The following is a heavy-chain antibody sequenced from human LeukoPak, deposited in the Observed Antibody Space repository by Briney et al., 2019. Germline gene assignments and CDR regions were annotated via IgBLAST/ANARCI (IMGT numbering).Heavy chain of an antibody. CDR1: GGSISSYY. Sequence: SETLSLTCTVSGGSISSYYWSWIRQPPGKGLEWIGYIYYSGSTNYNPSLKSRVTISVDTSKNQFSLKLSSVTTADTAVYYYARADDSGNGGVDYWGQGTLVTVSS. D-gene: IGHD1-26*01. J-gene: IGHJ4*02. CDR3: ARADDSGNGGVDY. V-gene: IGHV4-59*01. CDR2: IYYSGST.